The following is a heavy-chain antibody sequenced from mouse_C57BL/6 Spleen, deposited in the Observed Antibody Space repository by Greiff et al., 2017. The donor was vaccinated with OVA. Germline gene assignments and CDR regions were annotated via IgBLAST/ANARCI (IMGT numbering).Heavy chain of an antibody. J-gene: IGHJ3*01. CDR3: TTRLRAWFAY. V-gene: IGHV14-4*01. Sequence: VQLQQSGAELVRPGASVKLSCTASGFNIKDDYMHWVKQRPEQGLEWIGWIDPEDGATEYASKFQGKATITADTASNTAYLQLSSLTSEDTAVYYCTTRLRAWFAYWGQGTLVTVSA. CDR1: GFNIKDDY. D-gene: IGHD2-4*01. CDR2: IDPEDGAT.